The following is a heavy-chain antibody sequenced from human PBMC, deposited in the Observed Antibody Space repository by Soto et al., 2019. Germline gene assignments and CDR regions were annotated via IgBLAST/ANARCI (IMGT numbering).Heavy chain of an antibody. CDR2: INSDGSST. D-gene: IGHD2-21*01. V-gene: IGHV3-74*01. J-gene: IGHJ6*03. CDR1: GFTFSSYW. Sequence: GGSLRLSCAASGFTFSSYWMHWVRQAPGKGLVWVSRINSDGSSTSYADSVKGRFTISRDNAKNTLYLQMNSLRAEDTAVYYCARVRFLLSDYYYMDVWGKGTTVTVSS. CDR3: ARVRFLLSDYYYMDV.